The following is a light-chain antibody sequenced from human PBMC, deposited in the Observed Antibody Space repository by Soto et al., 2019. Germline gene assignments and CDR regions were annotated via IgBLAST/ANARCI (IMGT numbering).Light chain of an antibody. V-gene: IGKV3-20*01. CDR3: HLYGTSHS. CDR1: QSVSSTY. J-gene: IGKJ4*01. CDR2: GAS. Sequence: EIVLTQSPGTLSLSPGERATLSCRASQSVSSTYLAWYQQKPGQAPRLLISGASSRATDFPDRFSGSGSGTDFSLTISRLEPEDFAVYYCHLYGTSHSLGGGTKVEIK.